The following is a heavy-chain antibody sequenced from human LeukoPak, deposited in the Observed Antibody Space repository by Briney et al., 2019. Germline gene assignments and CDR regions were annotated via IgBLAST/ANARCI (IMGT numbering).Heavy chain of an antibody. J-gene: IGHJ6*02. Sequence: PGGSLRLSCAASGFTFSNYRLNWVRQAPGKGLEWVSSISGGGSYIDYADSVKGRFTISRDNAKNPLYLQMNSLRAEDTAVYYCARDGYYYDSSGHSDYYYYYGMDVWGQGTTVTVSS. CDR3: ARDGYYYDSSGHSDYYYYYGMDV. V-gene: IGHV3-21*01. CDR1: GFTFSNYR. D-gene: IGHD3-22*01. CDR2: ISGGGSYI.